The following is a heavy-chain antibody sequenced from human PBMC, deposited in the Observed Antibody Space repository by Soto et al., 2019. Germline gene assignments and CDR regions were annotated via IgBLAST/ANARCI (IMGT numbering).Heavy chain of an antibody. CDR1: GFTFSSYA. V-gene: IGHV3-30-3*01. D-gene: IGHD3-10*01. J-gene: IGHJ6*02. Sequence: QVQLVESGGGMVQPGRSLRLSCAASGFTFSSYAMHWVRQAPGKGLEWVAVISYDGSNKYYADSVKGRFTISRDNSKNTLYLQMNSLRAEDTAVYYCASLSGGVMVYAQLRHWPLLWSGGGMDVWGQGTTVTVSS. CDR3: ASLSGGVMVYAQLRHWPLLWSGGGMDV. CDR2: ISYDGSNK.